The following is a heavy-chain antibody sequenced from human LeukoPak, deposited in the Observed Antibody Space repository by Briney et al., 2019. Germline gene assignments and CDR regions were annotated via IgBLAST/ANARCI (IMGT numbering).Heavy chain of an antibody. CDR1: GYTFTGYY. V-gene: IGHV1-2*02. CDR2: INPKSGGT. Sequence: SVKVSCKASGYTFTGYYIHWVRQAPGQGLEWMGWINPKSGGTNYAQKFQGRVIMTRDTSISTAYMELSSLRSDDTAVFYCARGPSGWYFDYWGQGTLVTVSS. J-gene: IGHJ4*02. CDR3: ARGPSGWYFDY. D-gene: IGHD6-19*01.